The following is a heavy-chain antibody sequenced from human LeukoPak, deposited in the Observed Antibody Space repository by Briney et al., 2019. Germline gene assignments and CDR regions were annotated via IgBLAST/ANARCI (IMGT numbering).Heavy chain of an antibody. CDR3: ARDHQNDYDSSGYFDY. CDR2: ISYDGSNK. V-gene: IGHV3-30-3*01. CDR1: GFTFSSYA. D-gene: IGHD3-22*01. Sequence: PGRSLRLSCAASGFTFSSYAMHWVRQTPGKGLEWVAVISYDGSNKYYADSVKGRFTISRDNSKNTLYLQMNSLRAEDTAAYYCARDHQNDYDSSGYFDYWGQGTLVTVSS. J-gene: IGHJ4*02.